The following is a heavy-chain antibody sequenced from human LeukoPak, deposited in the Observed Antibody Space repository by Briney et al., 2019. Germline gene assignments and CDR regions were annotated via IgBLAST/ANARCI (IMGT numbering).Heavy chain of an antibody. Sequence: PGGSLRLSCAASGFTFTSYSMHWVRQAPGKGLEWVAFISPDGSIGNYADSVKGRFTISRDNSKNTVYLQINSLRPEDTALYHCAKDDHYDTSGHGWVFDIWGQGTTVTVSS. CDR2: ISPDGSIG. V-gene: IGHV3-30*18. CDR3: AKDDHYDTSGHGWVFDI. D-gene: IGHD3-22*01. CDR1: GFTFTSYS. J-gene: IGHJ3*02.